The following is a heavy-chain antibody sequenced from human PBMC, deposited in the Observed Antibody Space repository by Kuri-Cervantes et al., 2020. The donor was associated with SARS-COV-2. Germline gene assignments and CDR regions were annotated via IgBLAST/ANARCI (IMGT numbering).Heavy chain of an antibody. V-gene: IGHV5-51*01. CDR3: ATLYCSGWPELEYYFDY. J-gene: IGHJ4*02. CDR2: IYPGDSDT. Sequence: AESLKISCEGSCYSFTSYWISWVRQMPGKGLEWRGIIYPGDSDTRYSPSFQGQVTISADKSITTAYLQWSSLKASGTAMYYSATLYCSGWPELEYYFDYWGQGTLVTVDS. CDR1: CYSFTSYW. D-gene: IGHD6-25*01.